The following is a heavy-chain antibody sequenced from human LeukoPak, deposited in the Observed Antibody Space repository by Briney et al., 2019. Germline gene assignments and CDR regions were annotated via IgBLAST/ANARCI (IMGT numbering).Heavy chain of an antibody. J-gene: IGHJ4*02. CDR3: ARYFAVPDGGGFDY. CDR1: GYTFSGHY. V-gene: IGHV1-2*02. D-gene: IGHD3-3*01. CDR2: INPITGDT. Sequence: ASVKVSCKASGYTFSGHYMHWVRQAPGQGLEWLGWINPITGDTKYAQKFQGSVTMTRDTSISTVYMELSGLTSDDTAIYYCARYFAVPDGGGFDYWGQGTLVTVSS.